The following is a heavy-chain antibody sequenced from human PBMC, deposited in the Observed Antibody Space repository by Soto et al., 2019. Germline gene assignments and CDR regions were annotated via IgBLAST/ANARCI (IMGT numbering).Heavy chain of an antibody. V-gene: IGHV4-34*01. CDR3: ARGPGLLRFFNWFDP. CDR2: INHSGST. CDR1: GGSFSGYY. Sequence: SETLSLTCAVYGGSFSGYYWSWIRQPPGKGLKWIGEINHSGSTNYNPSLKSRVTISVDTSKNQFSLKLSSVTAADTAVYYCARGPGLLRFFNWFDPWGQGTLVTVSS. J-gene: IGHJ5*02. D-gene: IGHD3-3*01.